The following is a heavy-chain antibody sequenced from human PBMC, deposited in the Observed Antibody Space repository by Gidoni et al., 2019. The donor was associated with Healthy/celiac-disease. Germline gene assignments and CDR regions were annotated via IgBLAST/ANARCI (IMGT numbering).Heavy chain of an antibody. J-gene: IGHJ4*02. CDR2: ISGSGGST. CDR1: GFTFSSYA. V-gene: IGHV3-23*01. CDR3: AKSMSVVVVIIDY. Sequence: EVQLLESGGGLVQPGGSLRLSCAASGFTFSSYAMSWVRQAPGKGLELVSAISGSGGSTYYADSVKGRFTISRDNSKNTLYLQMNSLRAEDTAVYYCAKSMSVVVVIIDYWGQGTLVTVSS. D-gene: IGHD3-22*01.